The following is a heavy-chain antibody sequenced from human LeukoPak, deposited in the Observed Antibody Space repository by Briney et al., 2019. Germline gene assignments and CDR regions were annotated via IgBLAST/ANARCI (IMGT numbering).Heavy chain of an antibody. J-gene: IGHJ4*02. CDR3: AREGIVGASPFDY. Sequence: PGGSLRLSCAASGFTFSSYAMSWVRQAPGKGLEWVSAISGSGDSRHNADSVKGRFTISRDNSKNTLYLQMNNLKAEDTAVYYCAREGIVGASPFDYWGQGTLVTVSS. D-gene: IGHD1-26*01. CDR2: ISGSGDSR. CDR1: GFTFSSYA. V-gene: IGHV3-23*01.